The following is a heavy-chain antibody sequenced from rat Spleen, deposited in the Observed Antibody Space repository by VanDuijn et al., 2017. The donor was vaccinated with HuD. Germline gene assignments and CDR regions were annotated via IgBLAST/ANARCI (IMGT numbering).Heavy chain of an antibody. D-gene: IGHD1-6*01. V-gene: IGHV3-1*01. Sequence: EVQLQESGPGLVKPSQSLSLTCSVTGYSITSNYWGWIRKFPGNKMEWMGYIDYSGRTSYNPSLKSRISINRDTSKNQFFLQFKSVTTEDTATYYCTRGLSMSATNYYYALFAYWGQGTLVTVSS. J-gene: IGHJ3*01. CDR1: GYSITSNY. CDR2: IDYSGRT. CDR3: TRGLSMSATNYYYALFAY.